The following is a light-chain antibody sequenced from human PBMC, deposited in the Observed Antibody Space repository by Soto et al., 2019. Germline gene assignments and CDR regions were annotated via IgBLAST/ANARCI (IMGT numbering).Light chain of an antibody. Sequence: IVLIQSPATLSVSPGEIATLSCRSGQNISNYLLWYPQRPGQATRLLIYDVSNRATDIPARFSGSGSGPDFTLTIRSLEPEDLAVYYCQQRSNWPRTFGQGNKVDIK. CDR2: DVS. J-gene: IGKJ1*01. CDR3: QQRSNWPRT. CDR1: QNISNY. V-gene: IGKV3-11*01.